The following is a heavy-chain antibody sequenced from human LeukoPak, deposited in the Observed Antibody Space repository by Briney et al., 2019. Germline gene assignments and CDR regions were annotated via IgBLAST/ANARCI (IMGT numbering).Heavy chain of an antibody. CDR2: ISGSGDST. CDR3: ARKIEGGVTGSDY. CDR1: GFTFSYYA. V-gene: IGHV3-23*01. D-gene: IGHD1-26*01. Sequence: PGGSLRLFCAASGFTFSYYAMRWVRQAPGKGLEWVSAISGSGDSTYYADSVKGRFTISRDSSKNTLYLQMNNLRAEDTAVYYCARKIEGGVTGSDYWGQGTLVTVSS. J-gene: IGHJ4*02.